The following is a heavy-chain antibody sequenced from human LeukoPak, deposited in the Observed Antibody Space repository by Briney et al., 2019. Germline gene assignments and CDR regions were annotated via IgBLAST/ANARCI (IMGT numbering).Heavy chain of an antibody. J-gene: IGHJ4*02. CDR2: FYPGDSDS. V-gene: IGHV5-51*01. D-gene: IGHD5-12*01. CDR1: GYSFTSNW. CDR3: ARRNIVATRGGPFDY. Sequence: GESLKISCKGSGYSFTSNWIGWVRQMPAKGLEWLGIFYPGDSDSRYSASFQGQVTFSADKSISTANLQWSSLKASDTAMYYCARRNIVATRGGPFDYWGQGTLVTVSS.